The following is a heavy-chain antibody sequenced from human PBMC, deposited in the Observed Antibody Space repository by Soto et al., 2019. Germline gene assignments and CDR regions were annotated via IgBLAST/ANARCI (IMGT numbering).Heavy chain of an antibody. CDR1: GFTFSDHY. CDR3: TRGPTVTTNYYYGMDV. Sequence: LRLSCAASGFTFSDHYMEWVRQAPGRGLEWVGRSRNKPKSYTTEYAASVKGRFTISRDDSKNSLYLQMNSLKTEDTAVYYCTRGPTVTTNYYYGMDVWGQGTTVTVSS. D-gene: IGHD4-4*01. CDR2: SRNKPKSYTT. J-gene: IGHJ6*02. V-gene: IGHV3-72*01.